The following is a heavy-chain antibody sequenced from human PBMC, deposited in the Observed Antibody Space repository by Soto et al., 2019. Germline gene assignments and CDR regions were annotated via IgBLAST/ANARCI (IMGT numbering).Heavy chain of an antibody. CDR1: GFTFSIYW. V-gene: IGHV3-7*01. D-gene: IGHD1-1*01. J-gene: IGHJ4*02. Sequence: EVQLVESGGGLVQPGASLRLSCEASGFTFSIYWMSWVRQAPGKGLEWVASVTHGGSEKYYVDSVKGRFTISRDNAKNSIYLQMNSLRADDTAVYYCTRDPTRRSDYWGQGTLVTVSS. CDR2: VTHGGSEK. CDR3: TRDPTRRSDY.